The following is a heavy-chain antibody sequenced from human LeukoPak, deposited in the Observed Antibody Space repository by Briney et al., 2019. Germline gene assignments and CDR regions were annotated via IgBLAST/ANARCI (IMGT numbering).Heavy chain of an antibody. CDR3: ARDGYYDSSGYYYFPWYFDL. CDR2: INSDGSST. CDR1: GFTFSSYW. J-gene: IGHJ2*01. V-gene: IGHV3-74*01. D-gene: IGHD3-22*01. Sequence: PGGSLRLSCAASGFTFSSYWMHWVRQAPGKGLVWVSRINSDGSSTSYADSVKGRFIVSRDNAKNTLYLQMNSLRAEDTAVYYCARDGYYDSSGYYYFPWYFDLWGRGTLVTVSS.